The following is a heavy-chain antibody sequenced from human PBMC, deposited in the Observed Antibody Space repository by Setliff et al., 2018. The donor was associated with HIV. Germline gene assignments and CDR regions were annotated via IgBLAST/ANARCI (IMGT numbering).Heavy chain of an antibody. CDR1: GFTFSSYW. CDR3: AKDILDYYDSSGYFSGGNAFDI. V-gene: IGHV3-7*03. D-gene: IGHD3-22*01. J-gene: IGHJ3*02. CDR2: IKQDGSEK. Sequence: GGSLRLSCAASGFTFSSYWMSWVRQAPGKGLEWVANIKQDGSEKYYVDSVKGRFTISRDNAKNSLYLQMNSLRAEDTALYYCAKDILDYYDSSGYFSGGNAFDIWGQGTMVTVSS.